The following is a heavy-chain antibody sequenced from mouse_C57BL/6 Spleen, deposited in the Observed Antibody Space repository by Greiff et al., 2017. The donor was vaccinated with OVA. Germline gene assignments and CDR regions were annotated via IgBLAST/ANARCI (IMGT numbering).Heavy chain of an antibody. V-gene: IGHV1-80*01. Sequence: QVQLQQSGAELVKPGASVKISCTASGYAFSSYWMNWVKQRPGKGLEWIGQIYPGDGDSNYNGKFKGKATLTADKSSSTAYMQLSSLTSEDSAVYFCARGYYSNYDFDYWGQGTTLTVSS. CDR2: IYPGDGDS. J-gene: IGHJ2*01. CDR1: GYAFSSYW. CDR3: ARGYYSNYDFDY. D-gene: IGHD2-5*01.